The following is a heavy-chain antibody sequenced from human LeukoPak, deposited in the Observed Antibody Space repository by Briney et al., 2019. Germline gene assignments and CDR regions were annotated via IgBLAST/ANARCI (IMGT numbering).Heavy chain of an antibody. Sequence: SETLSLTCAVYGGSFSGYYWSWIRQPPGKGLEWIGEINHSGSTNYNPSLKSRVTISVDTSKNQFSLKLSSVTAADTAVYYCVSGEMATILGPLYYYYGMDVWGQGTTVTVSS. J-gene: IGHJ6*02. D-gene: IGHD5-24*01. V-gene: IGHV4-34*01. CDR1: GGSFSGYY. CDR3: VSGEMATILGPLYYYYGMDV. CDR2: INHSGST.